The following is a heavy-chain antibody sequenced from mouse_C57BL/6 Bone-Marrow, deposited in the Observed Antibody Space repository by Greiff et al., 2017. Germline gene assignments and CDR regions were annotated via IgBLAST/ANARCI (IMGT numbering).Heavy chain of an antibody. J-gene: IGHJ4*01. CDR3: ARDYYGSSGAMDY. D-gene: IGHD1-1*01. CDR2: IDPSDSYT. Sequence: QVQLQQPGAELVMPGASVKLSCKASGYTFTSYWMHWVKQRPGQGLEWIGEIDPSDSYTNYNQKFKGKSTLTVDKSSRTAYMQLSSLTSEDCAVYYCARDYYGSSGAMDYWGQGTSGTVSA. V-gene: IGHV1-69*01. CDR1: GYTFTSYW.